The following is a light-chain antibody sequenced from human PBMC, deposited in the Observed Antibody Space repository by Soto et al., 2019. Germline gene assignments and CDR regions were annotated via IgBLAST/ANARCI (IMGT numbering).Light chain of an antibody. CDR1: QSISSSY. J-gene: IGKJ1*01. CDR3: QQYGSSQA. CDR2: AAS. V-gene: IGKV3-20*01. Sequence: EIVLTQSPGTLSLSPGERATLSCRASQSISSSYLAWYQQKPGQAPNLLIYAASSRATGIPDRFSGSGSGTDLTLTISRLEPEDFAVYYCQQYGSSQAFGQGTKVEIK.